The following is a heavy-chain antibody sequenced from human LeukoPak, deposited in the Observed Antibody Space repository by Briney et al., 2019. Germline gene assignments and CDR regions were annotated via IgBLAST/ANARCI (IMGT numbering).Heavy chain of an antibody. CDR3: ARAAVAGTRYFDY. CDR2: INHSGST. D-gene: IGHD6-19*01. J-gene: IGHJ4*02. V-gene: IGHV4-34*01. Sequence: SETLSLTCAVYGVSFSGYYWSWLRQPPGKGLEWIGEINHSGSTNYNPSLKSRVTISVDTSKNQFSLKLSSVTAADTAVYYCARAAVAGTRYFDYWGQGTLVTVSS. CDR1: GVSFSGYY.